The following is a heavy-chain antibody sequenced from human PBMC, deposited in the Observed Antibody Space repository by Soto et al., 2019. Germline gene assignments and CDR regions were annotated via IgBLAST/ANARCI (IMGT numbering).Heavy chain of an antibody. J-gene: IGHJ4*02. Sequence: LSLTSTFSCGSISLGGYYWTWISQHPAKGLEWIGYIYYSGSTYYNPSLKSRVTISVDTSKNQFSLKLSSVTAADTAVYYCARARTRQIYYDSSGPVDYWGQGTMVTVSS. CDR2: IYYSGST. V-gene: IGHV4-31*03. CDR1: CGSISLGGYY. D-gene: IGHD3-22*01. CDR3: ARARTRQIYYDSSGPVDY.